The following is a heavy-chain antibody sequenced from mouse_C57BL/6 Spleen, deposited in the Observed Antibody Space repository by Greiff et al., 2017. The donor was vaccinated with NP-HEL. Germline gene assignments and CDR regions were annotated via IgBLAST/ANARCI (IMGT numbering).Heavy chain of an antibody. D-gene: IGHD2-3*01. CDR2: IYPGDGDT. CDR3: ARAHDGYSIFDY. CDR1: GYAFSSYW. Sequence: QVQLQQSGAELVKPGASVKISCKASGYAFSSYWMNWVKQRPGKGLEWIGQIYPGDGDTNYNGKFKGKATLTADKSSSTAYMQLSSLTSEDSAVYFCARAHDGYSIFDYWGQGTTLTVSS. V-gene: IGHV1-80*01. J-gene: IGHJ2*01.